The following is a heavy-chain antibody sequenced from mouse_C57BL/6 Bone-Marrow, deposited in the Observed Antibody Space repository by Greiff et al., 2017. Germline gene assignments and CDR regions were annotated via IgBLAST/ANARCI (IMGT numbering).Heavy chain of an antibody. D-gene: IGHD3-1*01. CDR3: ARSGYPYYYAMDY. CDR2: IYIGNGST. Sequence: VQLQQSGAELVRPGSSVKMSCKTSGYTFTSYGINWVKQRPGQGLEWIGYIYIGNGSTEYNEKFKGKATLTSDTSSSTAYMQLSSLTSEDSAIYCGARSGYPYYYAMDYWGQGTSVTVSS. CDR1: GYTFTSYG. V-gene: IGHV1-58*01. J-gene: IGHJ4*01.